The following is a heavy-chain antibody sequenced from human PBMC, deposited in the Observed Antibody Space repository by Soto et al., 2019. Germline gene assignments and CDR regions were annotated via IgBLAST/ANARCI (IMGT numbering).Heavy chain of an antibody. CDR3: VHAPPVPTGGDH. CDR2: IYWDDDK. D-gene: IGHD4-17*01. Sequence: QITLKESGPTLVKPTQTLTLICTFSGFSLSTTGVGVGWIRQPPGKALDWLELIYWDDDKRYSPSLKSRHTIANDTPKHQAVHTVTNMDPIATATYYWVHAPPVPTGGDHWGQGTLVTVSS. V-gene: IGHV2-5*02. CDR1: GFSLSTTGVG. J-gene: IGHJ4*02.